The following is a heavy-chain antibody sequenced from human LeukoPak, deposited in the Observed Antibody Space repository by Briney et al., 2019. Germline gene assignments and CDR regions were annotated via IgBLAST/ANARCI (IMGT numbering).Heavy chain of an antibody. CDR3: ARDTDCSSTSCYVNALDY. CDR1: GFTFSSYW. Sequence: PGGSLRLSCAASGFTFSSYWMSWVRQAPGKGLEWVSSISSSSSYIYYADSVKGRFTISRDNAKNSLYLQMNSLRAEDTAVYYCARDTDCSSTSCYVNALDYWGQGTLVTVSS. CDR2: ISSSSSYI. D-gene: IGHD2-2*01. J-gene: IGHJ4*02. V-gene: IGHV3-21*01.